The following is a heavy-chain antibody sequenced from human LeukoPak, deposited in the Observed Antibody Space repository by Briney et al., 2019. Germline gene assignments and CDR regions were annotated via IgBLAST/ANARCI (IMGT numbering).Heavy chain of an antibody. Sequence: GGSLRLSCAASGFTFSSYAMSWVRQAPGKGLEWVSAISGSGGSTYYADSVKGRFTISRENSKNTLYLRMISLRVEHTAIYYCAKRLDGNGHYGIDRWGQGTLVTVSS. D-gene: IGHD4-17*01. CDR1: GFTFSSYA. CDR2: ISGSGGST. V-gene: IGHV3-23*01. J-gene: IGHJ5*02. CDR3: AKRLDGNGHYGIDR.